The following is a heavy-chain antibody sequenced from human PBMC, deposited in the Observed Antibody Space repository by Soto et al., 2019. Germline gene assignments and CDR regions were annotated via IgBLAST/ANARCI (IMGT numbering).Heavy chain of an antibody. D-gene: IGHD3-10*01. CDR3: ARLGVLLWFGEFSLRQYYFDY. V-gene: IGHV4-39*01. CDR2: IYYSGST. CDR1: GGSISSSSYY. J-gene: IGHJ4*02. Sequence: QLQLQESGPGLVKPSETLSLTCTVSGGSISSSSYYWGWIRQPPGKGLEWIGSIYYSGSTYYNPSLKSRVTISVYTSKNQFSLKLSSVTAADTAVYYCARLGVLLWFGEFSLRQYYFDYWGQGTLVTVSS.